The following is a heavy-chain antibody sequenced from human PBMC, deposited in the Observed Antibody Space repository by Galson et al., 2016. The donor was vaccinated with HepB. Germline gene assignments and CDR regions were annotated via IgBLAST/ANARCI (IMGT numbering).Heavy chain of an antibody. Sequence: SVKVSCKASGYTFTNYAIHWVRQAPGQRLEWMGWINADNGDTKFSQRFQGRVTITRDTSANTAYMDLSGLRSEDTAVYYCARDLTDASYYTMDVWGLGTTVTVSS. CDR1: GYTFTNYA. CDR2: INADNGDT. J-gene: IGHJ6*02. D-gene: IGHD3-16*01. CDR3: ARDLTDASYYTMDV. V-gene: IGHV1-3*01.